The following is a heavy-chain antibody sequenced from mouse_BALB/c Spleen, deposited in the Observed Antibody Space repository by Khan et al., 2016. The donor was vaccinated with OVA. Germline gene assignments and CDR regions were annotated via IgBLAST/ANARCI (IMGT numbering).Heavy chain of an antibody. CDR3: ARPIDFGTNYATMDD. J-gene: IGHJ4*01. D-gene: IGHD1-1*01. CDR1: GYTFTNYW. V-gene: IGHV1-63*02. Sequence: QVQLKQSGAELVRPGTSVKMSCKAAGYTFTNYWIGWINQRPGHGLEWIGDIYPGNGNTNYNETFTGQATLTADTSSRTAYLQLSRLTSEDSAIFYRARPIDFGTNYATMDDWGQGTSVTVSS. CDR2: IYPGNGNT.